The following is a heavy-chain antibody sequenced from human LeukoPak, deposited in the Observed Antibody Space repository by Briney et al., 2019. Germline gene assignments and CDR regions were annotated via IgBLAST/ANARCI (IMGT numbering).Heavy chain of an antibody. CDR2: IWYDGSNK. V-gene: IGHV3-33*01. CDR3: ARDTPSDYGDYGAYISGRHFDY. Sequence: AGGSLRLSCAASGFTFSSYGMHWVRQAPGKGLEWVAVIWYDGSNKYYADSVKGRFTISRDNSKNTLYLQMNSLRAEDTAVYYCARDTPSDYGDYGAYISGRHFDYWGQGTLVTSPQ. D-gene: IGHD4-17*01. J-gene: IGHJ4*02. CDR1: GFTFSSYG.